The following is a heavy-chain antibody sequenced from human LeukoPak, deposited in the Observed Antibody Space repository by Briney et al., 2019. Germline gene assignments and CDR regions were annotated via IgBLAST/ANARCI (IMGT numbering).Heavy chain of an antibody. J-gene: IGHJ2*01. CDR3: ARGTKEMATWGYWYFDL. V-gene: IGHV3-21*01. Sequence: KAGGSLRLSCAASGFTFSSYSMNWVRQAPGKGLEWVSSISSSSSYIYYADSVKGRFTISRDNAKNSLYLQMNSLRAEDTAVYYCARGTKEMATWGYWYFDLWGRGTLVTVSS. CDR2: ISSSSSYI. CDR1: GFTFSSYS. D-gene: IGHD5-24*01.